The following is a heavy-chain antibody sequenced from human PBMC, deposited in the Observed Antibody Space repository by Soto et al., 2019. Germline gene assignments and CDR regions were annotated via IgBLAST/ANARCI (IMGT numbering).Heavy chain of an antibody. CDR2: IKEDGTEK. V-gene: IGHV3-7*01. D-gene: IGHD6-19*01. CDR3: ARDIGWLTHDH. J-gene: IGHJ4*02. Sequence: DVELVESGGGLVQPGGSLRLSCVASGFTFSRNWMGWVRQAPGKGLEWVGNIKEDGTEKYYGDSVRGRFTISRDNARNSLYLQMNSLRVEDTAVYYCARDIGWLTHDHWGQGTLVTVSS. CDR1: GFTFSRNW.